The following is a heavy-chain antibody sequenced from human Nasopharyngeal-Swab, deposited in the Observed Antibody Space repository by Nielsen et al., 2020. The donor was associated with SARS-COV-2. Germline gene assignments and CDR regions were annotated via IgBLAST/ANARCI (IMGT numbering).Heavy chain of an antibody. CDR2: IIPLFEKT. Sequence: WVRQEPGQGLEWLGGIIPLFEKTDYAQRFQGRVTFTADESTTTAYMELSSLGSEDTAVYYCAREGEEDDGTGWTRGGYFDLWGQGTQVTVSS. D-gene: IGHD3/OR15-3a*01. V-gene: IGHV1-69*01. CDR3: AREGEEDDGTGWTRGGYFDL. J-gene: IGHJ4*02.